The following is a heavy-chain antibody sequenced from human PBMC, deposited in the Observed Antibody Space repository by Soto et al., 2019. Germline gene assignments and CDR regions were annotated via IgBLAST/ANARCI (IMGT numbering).Heavy chain of an antibody. CDR3: ATTAGGFFDH. V-gene: IGHV3-7*05. CDR2: IRQDGNEK. D-gene: IGHD1-1*01. CDR1: GFTFRTYW. J-gene: IGHJ4*02. Sequence: EVQLVESGGDLVQPGGSLRLSCAASGFTFRTYWMSWVRQTPGKGLEWVANIRQDGNEKYYVDSVRGRFTVSRDNAENSLYLQMNSLRAEDTAVYYGATTAGGFFDHWGQGTLVTVSS.